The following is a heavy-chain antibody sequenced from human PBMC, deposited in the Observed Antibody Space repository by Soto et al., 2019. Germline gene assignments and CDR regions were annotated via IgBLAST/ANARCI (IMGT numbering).Heavy chain of an antibody. D-gene: IGHD5-12*01. J-gene: IGHJ5*02. V-gene: IGHV3-21*01. CDR2: ISGSSIYI. CDR1: GFTFSSYS. Sequence: PGGSLRLSCAASGFTFSSYSINWVRQAPGKGLEWVSSISGSSIYIYYADSVKGRFTISRDNAKNSLYLQMNSLRAEDTAVYYCQREPRRNVDIVTNWFDPVGQGTLVNVS. CDR3: QREPRRNVDIVTNWFDP.